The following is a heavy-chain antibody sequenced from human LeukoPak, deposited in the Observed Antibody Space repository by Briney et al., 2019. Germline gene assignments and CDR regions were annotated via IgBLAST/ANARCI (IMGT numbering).Heavy chain of an antibody. J-gene: IGHJ5*02. CDR3: ARGAPHFNWFDP. Sequence: RASVKVSCKASGGTFSSYAISWVRQAPGQGLEWMGGIIPIFGTANYAQKFQGRVTITTDESTSTAYMELSSLRSEDTAVYYCARGAPHFNWFDPWGQGTLVTVSS. V-gene: IGHV1-69*05. D-gene: IGHD2/OR15-2a*01. CDR1: GGTFSSYA. CDR2: IIPIFGTA.